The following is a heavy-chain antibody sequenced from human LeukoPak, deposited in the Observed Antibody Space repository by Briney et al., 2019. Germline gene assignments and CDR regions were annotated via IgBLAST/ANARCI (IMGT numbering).Heavy chain of an antibody. D-gene: IGHD2-21*02. CDR2: INPSGGST. J-gene: IGHJ3*02. Sequence: AASVKVSCKASGYTFTSYYMHWVRQAPGQGLEWMGIINPSGGSTSYAQKFQGRVTMTRDTSTSTVYMELSSLRSEDTAVYYCARDQTYCGGDCQRADDAFDIWGQGTMVTVSS. CDR1: GYTFTSYY. CDR3: ARDQTYCGGDCQRADDAFDI. V-gene: IGHV1-46*01.